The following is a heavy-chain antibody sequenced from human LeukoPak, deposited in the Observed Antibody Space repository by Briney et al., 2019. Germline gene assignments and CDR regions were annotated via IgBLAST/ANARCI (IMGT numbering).Heavy chain of an antibody. D-gene: IGHD3-3*01. Sequence: SEPLSLTCAVYGGSSSGSYWGGIRHPPGKGLEWIGEINHSGSTNYIPSLKSRVTISVDTSKNQFSLKLSSVTAADTAVYYCARGLYDFWSGYYSVPFDYWGQGTLVTVSS. CDR2: INHSGST. J-gene: IGHJ4*02. CDR3: ARGLYDFWSGYYSVPFDY. CDR1: GGSSSGSY. V-gene: IGHV4-34*01.